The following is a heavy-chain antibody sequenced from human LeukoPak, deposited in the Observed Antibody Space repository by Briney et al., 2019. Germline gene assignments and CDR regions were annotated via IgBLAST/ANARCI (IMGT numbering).Heavy chain of an antibody. D-gene: IGHD6-13*01. J-gene: IGHJ3*01. Sequence: SETLSLTCAVYGGSFSGYYWSWIRQPPGKGLEWIGEINHSGSTNYNPSLKSRVTISVDTSKNQFSLKLSSVTAADTAVYYCARDSVEQLTWGQGTMVTVSS. CDR2: INHSGST. V-gene: IGHV4-34*01. CDR1: GGSFSGYY. CDR3: ARDSVEQLT.